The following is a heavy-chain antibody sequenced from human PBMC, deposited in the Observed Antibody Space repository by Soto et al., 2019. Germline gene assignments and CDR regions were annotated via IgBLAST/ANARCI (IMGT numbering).Heavy chain of an antibody. CDR1: GFTFSSHW. J-gene: IGHJ4*02. D-gene: IGHD3-9*01. CDR3: AGVYFMSF. CDR2: IKEDGTAK. V-gene: IGHV3-7*04. Sequence: GGSLRLSCAASGFTFSSHWMNWVRQAPGKGLEWVANIKEDGTAKYYVDSVKGRFTISRDNAKNSLYLQMNSLRAEDTAVYYCAGVYFMSFWRPGTLVTVS.